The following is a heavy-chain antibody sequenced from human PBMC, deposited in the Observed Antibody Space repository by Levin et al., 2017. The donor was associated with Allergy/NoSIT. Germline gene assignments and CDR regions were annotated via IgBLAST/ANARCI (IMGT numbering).Heavy chain of an antibody. Sequence: SCAASGFTFSSYAMSWVRQAPGKGLEWVSAISGSGGSTYYADSVKGRFTISRDNSKNTLYLQLNSLRAEGTAVYYCAKDGEWDQYCSGGSCSSMWYAFDIWGQGTMVTVSS. CDR1: GFTFSSYA. V-gene: IGHV3-23*01. D-gene: IGHD2-15*01. CDR3: AKDGEWDQYCSGGSCSSMWYAFDI. J-gene: IGHJ3*02. CDR2: ISGSGGST.